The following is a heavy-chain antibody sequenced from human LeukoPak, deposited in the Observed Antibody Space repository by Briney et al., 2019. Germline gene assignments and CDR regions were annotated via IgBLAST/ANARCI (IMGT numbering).Heavy chain of an antibody. CDR2: IYYSGST. J-gene: IGHJ4*02. V-gene: IGHV4-39*07. CDR1: GGSISSSSYY. Sequence: PSETLSLTCTVSGGSISSSSYYWGWIRQPPGKGLEWIGSIYYSGSTYYNPSLKSRVTISVDTSKNQFSLKLSSVTAADTAVYYCARDVVEGASFDYWGQGTLVTVSS. CDR3: ARDVVEGASFDY. D-gene: IGHD1-26*01.